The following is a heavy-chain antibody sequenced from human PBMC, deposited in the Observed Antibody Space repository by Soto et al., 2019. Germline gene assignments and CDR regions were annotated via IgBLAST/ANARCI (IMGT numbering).Heavy chain of an antibody. J-gene: IGHJ4*02. Sequence: QITLKESGPTLVKPTQTLTLTCTFSGFSLSTSGVGVGWIRQPPGKALEWLAIIYWDDDERYSSSLRSRLTLTKDISKNKVVLTMTNMDPVDTATYYCAHILTGSPIDYWGQGTLVTVSS. CDR1: GFSLSTSGVG. D-gene: IGHD3-9*01. V-gene: IGHV2-5*02. CDR2: IYWDDDE. CDR3: AHILTGSPIDY.